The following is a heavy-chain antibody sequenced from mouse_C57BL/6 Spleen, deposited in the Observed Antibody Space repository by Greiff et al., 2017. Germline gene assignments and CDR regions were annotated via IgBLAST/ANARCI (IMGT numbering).Heavy chain of an antibody. J-gene: IGHJ1*03. V-gene: IGHV1-50*01. CDR1: GYTFTSYW. CDR3: ARGGYYGRWYFDV. D-gene: IGHD1-1*01. Sequence: QVQLQQPGAELVKPGASVKLSCKASGYTFTSYWMQWVKQRPGQGLEWIGEIDPSDSYTNYNQKFKGKATLTVDTSSSTAYMQLSSLTSEDSAVYYCARGGYYGRWYFDVWGTGTTVTVSS. CDR2: IDPSDSYT.